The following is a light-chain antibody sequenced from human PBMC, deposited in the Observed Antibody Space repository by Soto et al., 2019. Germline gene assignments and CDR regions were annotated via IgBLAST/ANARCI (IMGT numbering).Light chain of an antibody. J-gene: IGKJ1*01. CDR1: QSISSY. V-gene: IGKV1-39*01. Sequence: DIQMTQSPSSLSASVRDRVTITCRASQSISSYLNWYQQKPGKATKLLIYAASSLQSGVPSRFSGSGSGTDFTLTVSSLQPEDFATYFCQQSYSTPRTFGQGTKVDSK. CDR2: AAS. CDR3: QQSYSTPRT.